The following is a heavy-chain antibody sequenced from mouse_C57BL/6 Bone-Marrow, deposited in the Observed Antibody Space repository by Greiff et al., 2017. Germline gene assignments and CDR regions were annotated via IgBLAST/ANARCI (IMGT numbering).Heavy chain of an antibody. Sequence: EVHLVESGPVLVKPGASVKMSCKASGYTFTDYYMNWVKQSHGKSLEWIGVINPYNGGTSYNQKFKGKATLTVDKSSSTAYMELNSLTSEDSAVYYCARDRKTIYAMDYWGQGTSVTVSS. J-gene: IGHJ4*01. V-gene: IGHV1-19*01. CDR1: GYTFTDYY. CDR2: INPYNGGT. CDR3: ARDRKTIYAMDY.